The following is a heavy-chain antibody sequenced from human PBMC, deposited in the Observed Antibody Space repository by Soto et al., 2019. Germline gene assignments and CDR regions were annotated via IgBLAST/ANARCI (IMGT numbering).Heavy chain of an antibody. CDR1: GYTFTSYD. Sequence: ASVKVSCKASGYTFTSYDINWVRQATGQGLEWMGWMNPNSGNTGYAQTFQGRVTMTRNTSISTAYMELSSLRSEDTAVDYCARGCDYYDKIVWFDPWGQGTLVTVSS. D-gene: IGHD3-22*01. CDR3: ARGCDYYDKIVWFDP. J-gene: IGHJ5*02. V-gene: IGHV1-8*01. CDR2: MNPNSGNT.